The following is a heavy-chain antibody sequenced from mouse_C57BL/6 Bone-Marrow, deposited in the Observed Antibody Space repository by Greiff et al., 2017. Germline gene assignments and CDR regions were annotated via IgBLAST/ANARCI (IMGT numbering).Heavy chain of an antibody. CDR3: ALRGYSNYGGDY. J-gene: IGHJ2*01. V-gene: IGHV1-19*01. D-gene: IGHD2-5*01. Sequence: EVQLQESGPVLVKPGASVKMSCKASGYTFTDYYMNWVKQSHGKSLEWIGVINPYNGGTSYNPKFKGKATLTVDQSSSTAYMELNSLTSEDSALDYGALRGYSNYGGDYWGQGTTLTVSS. CDR2: INPYNGGT. CDR1: GYTFTDYY.